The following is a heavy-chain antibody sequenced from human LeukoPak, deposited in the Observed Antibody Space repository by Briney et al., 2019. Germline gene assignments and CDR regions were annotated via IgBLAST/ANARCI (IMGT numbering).Heavy chain of an antibody. D-gene: IGHD1-26*01. Sequence: ASVKVSCKASGYTFTSYGISWVRQAPGQGLEWMGWISAYNGNTNYAQKLQGRVTMTTDTSTSTAYMELWSLRSDDTAVYYCARDNLLSPNSGRRFDYWGQGTLVTVSS. CDR1: GYTFTSYG. V-gene: IGHV1-18*01. J-gene: IGHJ4*02. CDR2: ISAYNGNT. CDR3: ARDNLLSPNSGRRFDY.